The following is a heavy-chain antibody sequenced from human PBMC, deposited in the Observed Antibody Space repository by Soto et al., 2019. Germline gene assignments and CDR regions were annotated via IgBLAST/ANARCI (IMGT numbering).Heavy chain of an antibody. CDR1: GGSISSNHW. J-gene: IGHJ5*02. CDR2: MYHSGST. D-gene: IGHD3-3*01. Sequence: QVQLQESGPGLVKPSGTLSLICAVSGGSISSNHWFTWVRQPPGKGLEWIGEMYHSGSTNYNPSLKNRVTISVDKSYNQFSLEVNSVTAADTAVYYCARAETFNLEWIFNWFDPSGQGTLVTVSS. V-gene: IGHV4-4*02. CDR3: ARAETFNLEWIFNWFDP.